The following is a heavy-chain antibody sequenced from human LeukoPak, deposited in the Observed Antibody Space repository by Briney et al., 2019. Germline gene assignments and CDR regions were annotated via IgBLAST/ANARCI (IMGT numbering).Heavy chain of an antibody. V-gene: IGHV3-21*01. D-gene: IGHD6-13*01. CDR2: ISSGSGYI. J-gene: IGHJ4*02. CDR3: ARDGWPGSSYYRPFDY. Sequence: GGSLRLSCAASGFTFSSYSINWVRQAPGKGLEWVSSISSGSGYIYYADSVKGRFTISRDDAKSSLYLQMNSLRADDTAVYYCARDGWPGSSYYRPFDYWGQGTLVTVSS. CDR1: GFTFSSYS.